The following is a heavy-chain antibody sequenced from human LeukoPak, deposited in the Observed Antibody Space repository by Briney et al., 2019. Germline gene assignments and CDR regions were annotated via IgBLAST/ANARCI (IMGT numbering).Heavy chain of an antibody. V-gene: IGHV3-21*01. D-gene: IGHD3-3*01. CDR1: GFTFSSYM. Sequence: GGSLGLSCAASGFTFSSYMVTWVRQAPGKGLEWVSSISSGSSYIYYEDSVKGRFTISRDNGKNSLYLQMSSLRAEDTAVYYCAIAVDSISGTGDTFDIWGQGTMVTVSS. CDR3: AIAVDSISGTGDTFDI. J-gene: IGHJ3*02. CDR2: ISSGSSYI.